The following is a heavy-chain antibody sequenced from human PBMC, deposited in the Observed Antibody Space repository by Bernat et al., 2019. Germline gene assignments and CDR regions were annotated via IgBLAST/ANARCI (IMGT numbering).Heavy chain of an antibody. CDR3: ARDLGSPYSGSYYLTYDY. V-gene: IGHV3-33*01. D-gene: IGHD1-26*01. CDR1: GFTFSSYG. Sequence: QVQLVESGGGVVQPGRSLRLSCAASGFTFSSYGMHWVRQAPGKGLEWVAVIWYDGSNKYYAESVKGRFTISRDNSKNTLYLQMNSLRAEDTAVYYCARDLGSPYSGSYYLTYDYWGQGTLVTVSS. CDR2: IWYDGSNK. J-gene: IGHJ4*02.